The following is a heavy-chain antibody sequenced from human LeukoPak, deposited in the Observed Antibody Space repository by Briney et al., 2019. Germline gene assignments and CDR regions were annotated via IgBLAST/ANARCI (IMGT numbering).Heavy chain of an antibody. CDR3: AGGPSVTSIGGP. V-gene: IGHV1-69*04. D-gene: IGHD4-17*01. Sequence: GASVKVSCKASGGTFSSYAISWVRQAPGQGLEWMGRIIPILGIANYAQKFQGRVTITADKSTSTAYMELSSLRSEDTAVYYCAGGPSVTSIGGPWGQGTLVTVSA. CDR1: GGTFSSYA. CDR2: IIPILGIA. J-gene: IGHJ5*02.